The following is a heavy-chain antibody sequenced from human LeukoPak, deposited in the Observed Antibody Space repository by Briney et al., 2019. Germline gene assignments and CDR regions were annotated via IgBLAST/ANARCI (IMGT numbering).Heavy chain of an antibody. CDR1: GFTVSSNY. CDR3: AKESVGGWYNYFDY. J-gene: IGHJ4*02. CDR2: IYGGGST. V-gene: IGHV3-53*01. D-gene: IGHD6-19*01. Sequence: GGSLRLSCEASGFTVSSNYMSWVRQAPGKGLEWGSVIYGGGSTYYADSVKGRFTISRDNSKDTLYLQMNSLRAEDTAVYYCAKESVGGWYNYFDYWGQGTLVTVSS.